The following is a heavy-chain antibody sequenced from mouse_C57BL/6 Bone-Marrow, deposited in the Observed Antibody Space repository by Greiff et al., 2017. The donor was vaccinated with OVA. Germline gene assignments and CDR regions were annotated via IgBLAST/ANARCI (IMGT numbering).Heavy chain of an antibody. CDR3: ANDYYGSTVFAY. CDR1: GFSLTSYG. D-gene: IGHD1-1*01. J-gene: IGHJ3*01. Sequence: VKLVESGPGLVQPSQSLSITCTVSGFSLTSYGVHWVRQSPGKGLEWLGVIWRGGSTDYNAAFMSRLSITKDNSKSQVFFKMNSLQADDTAIYSCANDYYGSTVFAYWGQGTLVTVSA. V-gene: IGHV2-5*01. CDR2: IWRGGST.